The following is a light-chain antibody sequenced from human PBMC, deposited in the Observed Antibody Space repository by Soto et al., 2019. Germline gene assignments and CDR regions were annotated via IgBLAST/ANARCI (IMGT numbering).Light chain of an antibody. Sequence: QSVLTQPASVSGSPGQSITISCTGTSSDVGGYKYVSWYQQHPGKGPKLMIYDVSNRLSGVSNRFSGSKSGNTASLTISGLQAEDEADYFCSSYTSSSPVVFGGGTKLTVL. CDR3: SSYTSSSPVV. CDR1: SSDVGGYKY. J-gene: IGLJ2*01. CDR2: DVS. V-gene: IGLV2-14*03.